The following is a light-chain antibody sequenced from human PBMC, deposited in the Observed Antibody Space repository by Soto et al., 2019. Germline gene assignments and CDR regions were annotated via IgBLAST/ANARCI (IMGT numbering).Light chain of an antibody. V-gene: IGKV3-11*01. J-gene: IGKJ5*01. CDR3: QQRSNWPPIT. CDR2: DAS. CDR1: QSVKTF. Sequence: EIVLTQSPATLSLSPGQRATLSCRASQSVKTFLVWYQHRPGQAPRVLIYDASHRASGIPARFSGSGSGTDITLTISSLEPEDAALYYCQQRSNWPPITFGQGTRLEIK.